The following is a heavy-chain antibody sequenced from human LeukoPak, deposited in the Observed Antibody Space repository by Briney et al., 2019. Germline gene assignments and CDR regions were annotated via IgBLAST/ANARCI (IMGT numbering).Heavy chain of an antibody. CDR2: ISYDGSNK. CDR3: ARLKYSYGPRDSDY. V-gene: IGHV3-30-3*01. CDR1: GFTFSSYA. Sequence: GRSLRLSCAASGFTFSSYAMHWVCQAPGKGLEWVAVISYDGSNKYYADSVKGRFTISRDNSKNTLYLQMNSLRAEDTAVYYCARLKYSYGPRDSDYWGQGTLVTVSS. D-gene: IGHD4-17*01. J-gene: IGHJ4*02.